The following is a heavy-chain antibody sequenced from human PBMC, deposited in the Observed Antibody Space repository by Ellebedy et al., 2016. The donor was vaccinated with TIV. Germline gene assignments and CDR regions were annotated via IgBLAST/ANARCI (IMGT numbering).Heavy chain of an antibody. Sequence: SETLSLTXTVSGGSISSSSYYWGWIRQPPGKGLEWIGSIYYSGNTYYNPSLKSRVTISIDTSKNQFSLRLSSVTAADTAIYRRARRKVTIPRADAYFDYWGQGILVTVSS. CDR2: IYYSGNT. CDR3: ARRKVTIPRADAYFDY. J-gene: IGHJ4*02. D-gene: IGHD3-3*01. V-gene: IGHV4-39*01. CDR1: GGSISSSSYY.